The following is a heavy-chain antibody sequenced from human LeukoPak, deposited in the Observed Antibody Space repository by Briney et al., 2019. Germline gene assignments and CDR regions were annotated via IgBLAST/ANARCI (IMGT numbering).Heavy chain of an antibody. V-gene: IGHV1-8*01. CDR3: ARSPKYYYDSSGYYGMDV. CDR2: MSPNSGNT. Sequence: GASVKVSCKASGHSFTSCDINWVRQATGQGLEWMGWMSPNSGNTGYAQKFQGRVTMTRNTSISTAYMELSSLRSEDTAVYYCARSPKYYYDSSGYYGMDVWGQGTTVTVSS. D-gene: IGHD3-22*01. CDR1: GHSFTSCD. J-gene: IGHJ6*02.